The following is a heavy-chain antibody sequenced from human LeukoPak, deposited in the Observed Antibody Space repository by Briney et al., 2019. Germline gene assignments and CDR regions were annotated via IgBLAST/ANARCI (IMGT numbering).Heavy chain of an antibody. Sequence: ASVTVSSKASGYTFTSYGISWVRQAPGQGLEWMGWISAYNGNTNYAQKLQGRVTMTTDTSTSTAYMELRSLRSDDTAVYYCARGATVTTYSYYYYMDVWGKGTTVTVSS. CDR2: ISAYNGNT. V-gene: IGHV1-18*01. CDR1: GYTFTSYG. D-gene: IGHD4-17*01. CDR3: ARGATVTTYSYYYYMDV. J-gene: IGHJ6*03.